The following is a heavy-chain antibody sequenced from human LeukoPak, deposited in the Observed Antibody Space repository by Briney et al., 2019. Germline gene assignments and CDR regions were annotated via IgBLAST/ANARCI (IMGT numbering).Heavy chain of an antibody. V-gene: IGHV1-18*01. CDR1: GYTFTSYG. J-gene: IGHJ4*02. Sequence: GASVKVSCKASGYTFTSYGISWVRQAPGQGLEWMGWISAYNGNTNYAQKLQGRVTMTTDTSTSTAYMELRNLRSDDTAVYYCARGHNYYDSSGYYLHRGTYYFDYWGQGTLVTVSS. CDR2: ISAYNGNT. D-gene: IGHD3-22*01. CDR3: ARGHNYYDSSGYYLHRGTYYFDY.